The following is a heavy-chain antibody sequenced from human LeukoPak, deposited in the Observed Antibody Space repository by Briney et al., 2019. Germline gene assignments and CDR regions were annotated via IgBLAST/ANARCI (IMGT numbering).Heavy chain of an antibody. CDR1: SASISSYS. V-gene: IGHV4-4*07. CDR2: IYTSGST. D-gene: IGHD3-10*01. J-gene: IGHJ6*03. CDR3: ARYYGSRILGYYMDV. Sequence: PSETLCLTCTVSSASISSYSWSWIRQPAGKGLEWIGRIYTSGSTNYNPSLKSRVTMSIDTSTNQFSLRLTSVAAADTAVYYCARYYGSRILGYYMDVWGKGTTVTVSS.